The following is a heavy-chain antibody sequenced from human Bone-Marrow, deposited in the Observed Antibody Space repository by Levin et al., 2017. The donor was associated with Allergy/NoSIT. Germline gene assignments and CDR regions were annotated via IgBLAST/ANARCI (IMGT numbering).Heavy chain of an antibody. CDR3: ARNYYGSGSFDS. CDR2: MTPKSGNT. CDR1: GYTFVNYD. D-gene: IGHD3-10*01. Sequence: GASVKVSCKASGYTFVNYDINWVRQATGQGLEWMGWMTPKSGNTGYAQKFQGRVTLTRDTSTSTAYMELSSLRSDDTAIYYSARNYYGSGSFDSWGQGTLVTVSS. V-gene: IGHV1-8*01. J-gene: IGHJ4*02.